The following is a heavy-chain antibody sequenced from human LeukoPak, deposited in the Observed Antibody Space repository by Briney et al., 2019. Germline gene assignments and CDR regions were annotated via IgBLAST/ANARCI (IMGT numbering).Heavy chain of an antibody. CDR3: ATCYGSGRQDYYYYYMDV. Sequence: ASVKVSCKASGGTFSSYAISWVRQAPGQGLEWMGGIIPIFGTANYAQKFQGRVTITADKSTSTAYMELSSLRSEDTAVYYCATCYGSGRQDYYYYYMDVWGKGTTVTISS. D-gene: IGHD3-10*01. CDR2: IIPIFGTA. J-gene: IGHJ6*03. CDR1: GGTFSSYA. V-gene: IGHV1-69*06.